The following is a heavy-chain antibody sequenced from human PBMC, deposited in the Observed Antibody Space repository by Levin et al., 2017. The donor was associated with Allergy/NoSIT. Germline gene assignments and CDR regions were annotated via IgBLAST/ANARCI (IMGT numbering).Heavy chain of an antibody. Sequence: SCTVSGGSISSYYWSWIRQPPGKGLEWIGYIYYSGSTNYNPSLKSRVTISVDTSKNQFSLKLSSVTAADTAVYYCARGAGYYGSGSYFPLQYYYYMDVWGKGTTVTVSS. V-gene: IGHV4-59*01. CDR3: ARGAGYYGSGSYFPLQYYYYMDV. J-gene: IGHJ6*03. D-gene: IGHD3-10*01. CDR2: IYYSGST. CDR1: GGSISSYY.